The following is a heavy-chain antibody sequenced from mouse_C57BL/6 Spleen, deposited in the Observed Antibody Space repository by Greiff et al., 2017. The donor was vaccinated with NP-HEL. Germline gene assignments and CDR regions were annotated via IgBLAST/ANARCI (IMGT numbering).Heavy chain of an antibody. CDR3: ARGFDYYCSSLDY. V-gene: IGHV1-18*01. CDR1: GYTFTDYN. D-gene: IGHD1-1*01. Sequence: EVQLQQPGPELVKPGASVKISCKASGYTFTDYNMDWVKQRHGQSLEWIGDINPNNGGTIYNQKFKGKATLTVDNSSSTAYMELRSLTSEDTAVYYCARGFDYYCSSLDYWGQGTTLTVSS. CDR2: INPNNGGT. J-gene: IGHJ2*01.